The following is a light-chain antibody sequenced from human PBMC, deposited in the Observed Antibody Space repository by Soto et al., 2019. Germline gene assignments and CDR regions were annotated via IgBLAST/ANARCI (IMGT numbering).Light chain of an antibody. CDR1: QSVSSSY. CDR3: QQFGSSPLFT. Sequence: EIVLTQSPGTLSLSPGERATLSCRASQSVSSSYLAWYQQKPGQAPRLLIYGASSRATGIPDRFSGSWSGTDYTLTISRLEPEDFAVYYCQQFGSSPLFTFGPGTKVDV. V-gene: IGKV3-20*01. CDR2: GAS. J-gene: IGKJ3*01.